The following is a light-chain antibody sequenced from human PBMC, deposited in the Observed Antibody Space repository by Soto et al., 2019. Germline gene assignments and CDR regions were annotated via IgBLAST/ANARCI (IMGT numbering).Light chain of an antibody. CDR2: DAS. V-gene: IGKV3-20*01. Sequence: MVIRSFLATLSGQQRERATXSGRARRSVSSNLAWDQQKPGQAARVVIFDASSRASGIAERFSGSGSGTDFTLTIVRLEPEDFAVYYCQESGLAPIAFGLG. CDR1: RSVSSN. J-gene: IGKJ1*01. CDR3: QESGLAPIA.